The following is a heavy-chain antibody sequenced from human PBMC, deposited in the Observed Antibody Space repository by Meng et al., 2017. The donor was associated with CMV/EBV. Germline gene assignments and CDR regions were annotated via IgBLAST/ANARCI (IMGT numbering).Heavy chain of an antibody. Sequence: GESLKISCAASGFTFSSYSMNWVRQAPGKGLEWVSSISSSSSYIYYADSVKGRFTISRDNAKNSLYLQMNSLRAEDTAVYYCARVVDCSSTSGYKGLDYWGQGTLVTVSS. J-gene: IGHJ4*02. D-gene: IGHD2-2*02. V-gene: IGHV3-21*01. CDR1: GFTFSSYS. CDR3: ARVVDCSSTSGYKGLDY. CDR2: ISSSSSYI.